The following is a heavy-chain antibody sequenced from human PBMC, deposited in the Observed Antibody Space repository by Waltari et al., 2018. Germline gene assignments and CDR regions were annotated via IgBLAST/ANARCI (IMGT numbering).Heavy chain of an antibody. CDR1: GGTFSSYA. CDR3: ARISRTYQLPRYYYGMDV. V-gene: IGHV1-69*01. CDR2: ISPIFGTA. D-gene: IGHD2-2*01. Sequence: QVQLVQSGAEVKKPGSSVKVSCKASGGTFSSYAISWVRQAPGRGLGWMGGISPIFGTANYEQKFQGRVTSTADEATSTAYMELSSLRSEDTAVYYWARISRTYQLPRYYYGMDVWGQGTTVTVSS. J-gene: IGHJ6*02.